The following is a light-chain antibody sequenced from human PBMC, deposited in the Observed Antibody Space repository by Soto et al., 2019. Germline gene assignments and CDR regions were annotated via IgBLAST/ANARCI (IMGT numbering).Light chain of an antibody. CDR1: QSVSSY. V-gene: IGKV3-11*01. CDR2: DAS. CDR3: QQRSNWPLK. Sequence: NVLTQSPATLFFSPREKTTPFSRASQSVSSYLAWYQQKPGQAPRLLIYDASNRATGIPARFSGSGSATDFTLTISSLEPEDFAVYYCQQRSNWPLKFGQGTKVDIK. J-gene: IGKJ1*01.